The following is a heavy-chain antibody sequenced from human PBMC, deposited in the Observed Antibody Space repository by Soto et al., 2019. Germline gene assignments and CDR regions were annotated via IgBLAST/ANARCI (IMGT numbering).Heavy chain of an antibody. V-gene: IGHV3-33*01. J-gene: IGHJ6*02. CDR2: IWYDGSNK. D-gene: IGHD3-10*01. CDR1: GFTFSSYG. CDR3: ARDLVSYYGSGSYYYYYGMDV. Sequence: QVQLVESGGGVVQPGRSLRLSCAASGFTFSSYGMHWVRQAPGKGLEWVAVIWYDGSNKYYADSVKGRFTISRDNSKNTLYLQMNSLRAEDTAVYYCARDLVSYYGSGSYYYYYGMDVWGQGTTVTVSS.